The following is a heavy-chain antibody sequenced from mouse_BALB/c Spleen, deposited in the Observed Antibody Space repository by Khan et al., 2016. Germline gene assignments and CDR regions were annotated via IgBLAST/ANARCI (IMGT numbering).Heavy chain of an antibody. CDR3: ARAGYYDYPHFWYFDV. Sequence: EVALVESGGGLVKPGGSMKLSRPASGFTLSDYYMYWVRRTPEKRLEWVATISVGGSYTYYPDSMKARFTISSDNAKNNLYLQMSCLKSEDTAMYYCARAGYYDYPHFWYFDVWGAGTTVTVSS. CDR1: GFTLSDYY. J-gene: IGHJ1*01. CDR2: ISVGGSYT. D-gene: IGHD2-4*01. V-gene: IGHV5-4*02.